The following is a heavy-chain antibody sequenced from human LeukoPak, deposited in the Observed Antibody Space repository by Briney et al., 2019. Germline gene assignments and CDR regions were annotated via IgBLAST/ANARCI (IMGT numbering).Heavy chain of an antibody. CDR2: IYSGGRT. Sequence: GGSLRLSCAASGFTVSSHYMTWVRQAPGKGLEWVSIIYSGGRTYYADSVKGRFTISRDNAKNSLYLQMNSLRAEDTAVYYCAKTPTAGTFDYWGQGTLVTVSS. CDR3: AKTPTAGTFDY. CDR1: GFTVSSHY. J-gene: IGHJ4*02. V-gene: IGHV3-53*01. D-gene: IGHD1-1*01.